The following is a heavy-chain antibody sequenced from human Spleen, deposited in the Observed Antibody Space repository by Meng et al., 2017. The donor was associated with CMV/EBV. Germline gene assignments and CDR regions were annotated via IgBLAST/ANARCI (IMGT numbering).Heavy chain of an antibody. J-gene: IGHJ2*01. CDR1: GHTFTNYV. Sequence: SGHTFTNYVIHWVRQAPGQRLEWMGLVSVVNGNTRYSQTFQGRFTISRDTSSTSSTTAYMELSSLTSEDTAVYYCATEDWGSGYLDLWGRGALVTVSS. CDR3: ATEDWGSGYLDL. D-gene: IGHD3-16*01. V-gene: IGHV1-3*01. CDR2: VSVVNGNT.